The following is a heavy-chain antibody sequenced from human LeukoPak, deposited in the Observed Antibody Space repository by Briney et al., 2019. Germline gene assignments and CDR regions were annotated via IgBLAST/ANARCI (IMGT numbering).Heavy chain of an antibody. D-gene: IGHD3-22*01. CDR3: ARGRYYYDSSGYYEREGDPVYYHYYMDV. J-gene: IGHJ6*03. CDR1: GGTFSSYA. V-gene: IGHV1-69*13. Sequence: ASVKVSCKASGGTFSSYAISWVRQAPGQGLEWMGGIIPIFGTANYAQKFQGRVTITADESTSTAYMELSSLRSEDTAVYYCARGRYYYDSSGYYEREGDPVYYHYYMDVWGKGTTVTISS. CDR2: IIPIFGTA.